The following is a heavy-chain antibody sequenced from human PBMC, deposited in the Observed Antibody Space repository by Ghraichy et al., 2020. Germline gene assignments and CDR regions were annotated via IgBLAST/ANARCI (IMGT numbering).Heavy chain of an antibody. D-gene: IGHD2-2*01. Sequence: GGSLRLSCAASGFTFSSYWMHWVRQAPGKGLVWVSRINSDGSSTSYADSVKGRFTISRDNAKNTLYLQMNSLRAEDTAVYYCARDQLPAAVYYYYGMDVWGQGTTVTVSS. CDR2: INSDGSST. CDR1: GFTFSSYW. CDR3: ARDQLPAAVYYYYGMDV. J-gene: IGHJ6*02. V-gene: IGHV3-74*01.